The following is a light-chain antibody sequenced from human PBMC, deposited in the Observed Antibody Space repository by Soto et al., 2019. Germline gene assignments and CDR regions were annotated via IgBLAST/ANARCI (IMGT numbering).Light chain of an antibody. V-gene: IGKV3-20*01. CDR2: GAS. CDR3: QQYGSSPRT. CDR1: QSVSSSY. J-gene: IGKJ1*01. Sequence: IVLMQSQGTVSLAPGVRPTLSCRACQSVSSSYLAWYQQKPGQAPRLLIYGASSRATGIPDRFSGSGSGTDFTLTISRLEPEDFAAYYCQQYGSSPRTFGQGTKVDIK.